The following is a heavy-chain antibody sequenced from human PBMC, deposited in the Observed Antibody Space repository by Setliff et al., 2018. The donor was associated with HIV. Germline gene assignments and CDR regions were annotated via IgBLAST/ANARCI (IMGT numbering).Heavy chain of an antibody. V-gene: IGHV4-38-2*01. Sequence: SETLSLTCAVSGYSISSGYYWGWIRQPPGKGLEWIGNIYHSGSTYYNPSLKSRASISVDKSKNRFSLQLTQMAAADTGVYYCARSGCHGRSCYHYWGQGTLVTVSS. D-gene: IGHD3-22*01. J-gene: IGHJ4*02. CDR1: GYSISSGYY. CDR3: ARSGCHGRSCYHY. CDR2: IYHSGST.